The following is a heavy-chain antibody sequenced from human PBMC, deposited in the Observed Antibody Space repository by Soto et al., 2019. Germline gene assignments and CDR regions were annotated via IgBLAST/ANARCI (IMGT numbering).Heavy chain of an antibody. CDR3: ASRGDYYGSGSYQAPNYYYYGMDV. D-gene: IGHD3-10*01. J-gene: IGHJ6*02. Sequence: GASVKVSCKASGGTFSSYAISWVRQAPGQGLEWMGGIIPIFGTANYAQKFQGRVTITADESTSTAYMELSSLRSEDTAVYYCASRGDYYGSGSYQAPNYYYYGMDVWGQGTTVTVSS. CDR2: IIPIFGTA. V-gene: IGHV1-69*13. CDR1: GGTFSSYA.